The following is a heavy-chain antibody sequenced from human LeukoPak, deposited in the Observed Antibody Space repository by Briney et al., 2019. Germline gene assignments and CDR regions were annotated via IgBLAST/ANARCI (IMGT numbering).Heavy chain of an antibody. Sequence: SETLSLTCTVSGASMSSDSYYWSWIRQPPGTGLEWVASVKSGNTNYSPSPRSRVTISVDTSKNQFSLRLNSVTAADTAVYYWARHVQDYAMGVWGQGTTVTVSS. D-gene: IGHD1-1*01. CDR1: GASMSSDSYY. J-gene: IGHJ6*02. CDR3: ARHVQDYAMGV. CDR2: VKSGNT. V-gene: IGHV4-39*01.